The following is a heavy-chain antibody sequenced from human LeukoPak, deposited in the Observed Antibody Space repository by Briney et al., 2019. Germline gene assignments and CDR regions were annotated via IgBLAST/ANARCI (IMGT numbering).Heavy chain of an antibody. D-gene: IGHD6-19*01. CDR1: GVAIRSYC. V-gene: IGHV4-59*12. Sequence: PSETLSLTCTVSGVAIRSYCWSWIRQSPGRGLEWIGDISYSGGTRYNPSLESRVTMSQDTSKNQFSLKLNSVTAADSAVYYCARETDLTVAGGFRNAFDLWGQGTRVTVSS. CDR2: ISYSGGT. J-gene: IGHJ3*01. CDR3: ARETDLTVAGGFRNAFDL.